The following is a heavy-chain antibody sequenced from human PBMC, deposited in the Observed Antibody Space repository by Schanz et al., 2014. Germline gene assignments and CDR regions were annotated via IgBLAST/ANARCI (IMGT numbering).Heavy chain of an antibody. CDR3: ASLIGTTSAHFYGMDV. J-gene: IGHJ6*02. D-gene: IGHD1-7*01. CDR1: GFTVTSYY. Sequence: EMQLVESGGGLIQPGGSPRLSCAASGFTVTSYYMSWVRQAPGKGLEWVSVIYSGDNTYYADSVKGRFTISRDNSKNTVYLQMNSLRAEDTAVYFCASLIGTTSAHFYGMDVWGQGTTVTVSS. CDR2: IYSGDNT. V-gene: IGHV3-53*01.